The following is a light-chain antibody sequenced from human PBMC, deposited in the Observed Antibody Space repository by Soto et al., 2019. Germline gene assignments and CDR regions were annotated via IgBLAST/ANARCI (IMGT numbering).Light chain of an antibody. CDR1: SSDVGTYYF. CDR3: CSYAGNNIFV. V-gene: IGLV2-23*01. J-gene: IGLJ1*01. CDR2: EGT. Sequence: QSALTQRASVSGSLGQSITISCTGSSSDVGTYYFVSWYQQHPGKVPKLMIYEGTKRPSGVSDRFSGSKSGNTASMTISGLQAEDEANYYCCSYAGNNIFVFGTGTKLTVL.